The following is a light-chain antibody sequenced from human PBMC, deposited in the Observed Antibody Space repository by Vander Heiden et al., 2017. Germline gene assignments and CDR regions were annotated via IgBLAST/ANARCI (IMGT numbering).Light chain of an antibody. CDR3: AAWDDSLNGWV. Sequence: SVLTQPPSASGTPGQRVNISCSGSSSNIGSNTVHWYQQLPGTAPKLLIYSNNQRPSGVPDRFSGSKSGTSASLAISGLQSEDEADYYCAAWDDSLNGWVFGGGTKLTVL. V-gene: IGLV1-44*01. J-gene: IGLJ3*02. CDR2: SNN. CDR1: SSNIGSNT.